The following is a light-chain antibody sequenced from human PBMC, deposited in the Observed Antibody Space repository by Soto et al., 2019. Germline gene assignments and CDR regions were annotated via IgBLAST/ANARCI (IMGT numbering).Light chain of an antibody. CDR1: QSISSW. J-gene: IGKJ1*01. Sequence: DIQMTQSPSTLSASVGDRVTITCRASQSISSWLAWYQQKPGKAPKLLIYKASSLESGVPSRFSGSGSGTELPLTISSLQPDDFVTYYCQQYNSYWTFGQGTKVEIK. CDR2: KAS. V-gene: IGKV1-5*03. CDR3: QQYNSYWT.